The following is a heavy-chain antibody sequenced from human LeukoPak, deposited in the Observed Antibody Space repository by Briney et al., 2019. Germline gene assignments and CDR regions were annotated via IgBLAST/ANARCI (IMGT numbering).Heavy chain of an antibody. V-gene: IGHV1-24*01. J-gene: IGHJ4*02. D-gene: IGHD3-9*01. Sequence: ASVKVSCKVSGYTLTELSMHWVRQAPGKGLEWMEGFDPEDGETIYAQKFQGRVTMTEDTSTDTAYMELSSLRSEDTAVYYCATWRRAGYYPPYYFDYWGQGTLVTVSS. CDR1: GYTLTELS. CDR3: ATWRRAGYYPPYYFDY. CDR2: FDPEDGET.